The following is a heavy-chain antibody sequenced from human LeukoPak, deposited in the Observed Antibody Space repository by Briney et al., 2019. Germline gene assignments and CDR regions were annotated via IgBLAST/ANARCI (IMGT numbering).Heavy chain of an antibody. CDR2: LSGSGGST. Sequence: GGSLRLSCAASGFTLSNYAMTWVRQAPGKGLEWVSALSGSGGSTYEDSVKGRFTISRDNSKNTLYLQMNSLRAEDTAVYYCAKSYDFWSGYVEYWGQGTLVTVSS. V-gene: IGHV3-23*01. D-gene: IGHD3-3*01. CDR3: AKSYDFWSGYVEY. CDR1: GFTLSNYA. J-gene: IGHJ4*02.